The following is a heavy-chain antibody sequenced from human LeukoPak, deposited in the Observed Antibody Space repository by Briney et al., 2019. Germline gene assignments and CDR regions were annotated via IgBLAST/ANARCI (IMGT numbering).Heavy chain of an antibody. D-gene: IGHD6-6*01. Sequence: SETLSLTCTVSGGSIRSYYWSWIRQPPRKGLEWIGYIYYSGSTNYNPSLKSRVTISVDTSKNQFSLNLSSVTAADTAVYYCATTFYSSSSRYFEYWGQGTLATVSS. CDR2: IYYSGST. V-gene: IGHV4-59*01. CDR1: GGSIRSYY. J-gene: IGHJ4*02. CDR3: ATTFYSSSSRYFEY.